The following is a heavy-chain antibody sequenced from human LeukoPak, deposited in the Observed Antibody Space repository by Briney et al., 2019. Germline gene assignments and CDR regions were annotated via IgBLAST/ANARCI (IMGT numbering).Heavy chain of an antibody. CDR2: IRHSGRT. J-gene: IGHJ4*02. Sequence: SETLSLTCAGSGFSLSSGYSWGWIRQPPGKGLEWIGSIRHSGRTYYNRSLKSRVTISVDTSKNQFSLKLSSVTAADTAVYYCARDRYSSGWYRPDYFDYWGQGTLVTVSS. CDR3: ARDRYSSGWYRPDYFDY. D-gene: IGHD6-19*01. V-gene: IGHV4-38-2*02. CDR1: GFSLSSGYS.